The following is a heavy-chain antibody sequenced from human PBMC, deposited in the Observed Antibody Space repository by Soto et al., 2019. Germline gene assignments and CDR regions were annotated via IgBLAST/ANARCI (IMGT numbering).Heavy chain of an antibody. CDR1: GFTFSSYA. V-gene: IGHV3-30-3*01. CDR2: ISYDGSNK. Sequence: GSLRLSCAASGFTFSSYAMHWVRQAPGKGLEWVAVISYDGSNKYYADSVKGRFTISRDNSKNTLYLQMNSLRAEDTAVYYCARDRYGSGSYYIPSFDYWGQGT. J-gene: IGHJ4*02. CDR3: ARDRYGSGSYYIPSFDY. D-gene: IGHD3-10*01.